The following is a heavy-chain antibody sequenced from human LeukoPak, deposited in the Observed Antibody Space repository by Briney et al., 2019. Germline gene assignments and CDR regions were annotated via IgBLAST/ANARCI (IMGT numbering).Heavy chain of an antibody. D-gene: IGHD5-18*01. CDR2: ISGNGGST. V-gene: IGHV3-23*01. CDR1: GFSFSSYV. J-gene: IGHJ4*02. CDR3: AKGIELWLTYFDH. Sequence: TGGSLRLSCVAPGFSFSSYVMNWVRQAPGTGLEWVSAISGNGGSTYYADSVKGRFTISRDNSKNTLSLQMNSLRAEDTAVYYCAKGIELWLTYFDHWGQGTLFTASS.